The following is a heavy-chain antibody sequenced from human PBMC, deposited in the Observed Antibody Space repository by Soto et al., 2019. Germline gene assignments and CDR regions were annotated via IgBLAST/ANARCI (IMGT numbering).Heavy chain of an antibody. J-gene: IGHJ4*02. CDR3: VRGRQSSWLEGEDYFDY. D-gene: IGHD6-13*01. Sequence: QVQLVESGGGVVQPGRSLRLSCAASGFTFSSYGMHWVRQAPGKGLEWVAVIWYDGSNKYYADSVKGRFTISRDNSKNTLYLQMNSLRAEDTAVYYCVRGRQSSWLEGEDYFDYWGQGTLVTVSS. CDR2: IWYDGSNK. CDR1: GFTFSSYG. V-gene: IGHV3-33*01.